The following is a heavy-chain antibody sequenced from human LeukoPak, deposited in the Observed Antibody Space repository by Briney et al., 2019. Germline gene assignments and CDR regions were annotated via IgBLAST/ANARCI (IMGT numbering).Heavy chain of an antibody. Sequence: GGSLRLSCAASGNYWMHWVRQAPGKGLVWVSHIDSGGSWTSYADSVKGRFTISKDNAKNTVYLQMNNLRAEDTAVYYCVSFYETYWGRGTLATVSS. D-gene: IGHD2/OR15-2a*01. CDR3: VSFYETY. V-gene: IGHV3-74*01. CDR1: GNYW. J-gene: IGHJ4*02. CDR2: IDSGGSWT.